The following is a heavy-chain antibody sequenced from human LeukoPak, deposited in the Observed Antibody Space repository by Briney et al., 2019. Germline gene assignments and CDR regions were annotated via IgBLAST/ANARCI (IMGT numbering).Heavy chain of an antibody. CDR3: AAAMVTLSYYGMDV. D-gene: IGHD5-18*01. Sequence: GGSLRLSCAASGFTFSNAWMGWVRQAPGKGLEWVSVIYSGGSTYYADSVKGRFTISRDNSKNTLYLQMNSLRAEDTAVYYCAAAMVTLSYYGMDVWGQGTTVTVSS. J-gene: IGHJ6*02. CDR2: IYSGGST. V-gene: IGHV3-66*01. CDR1: GFTFSNAW.